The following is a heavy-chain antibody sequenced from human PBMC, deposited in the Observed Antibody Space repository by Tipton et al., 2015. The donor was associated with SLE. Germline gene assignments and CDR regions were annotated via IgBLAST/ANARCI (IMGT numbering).Heavy chain of an antibody. CDR3: AIAVAGTLFFDY. D-gene: IGHD6-19*01. V-gene: IGHV1-3*01. CDR1: GFTFTDYA. Sequence: QLVQSGPEVKKPGASVKVSCKASGFTFTDYAMHWVRQDPGQRLEWVGWINAGNGNTKYSQSFQGRVTITRDTSATTAYMELRSLRSEDTAVYYCAIAVAGTLFFDYWGQGALVTVSS. CDR2: INAGNGNT. J-gene: IGHJ4*02.